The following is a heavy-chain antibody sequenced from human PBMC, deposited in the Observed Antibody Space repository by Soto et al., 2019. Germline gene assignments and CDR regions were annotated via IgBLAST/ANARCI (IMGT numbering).Heavy chain of an antibody. D-gene: IGHD3-22*01. CDR2: IYTSGST. CDR1: GGSISSYY. CDR3: AREMGTYYYDSSGYFPLDY. J-gene: IGHJ4*02. Sequence: SETLSLTCTVSGGSISSYYWSWIRQPAGKGLEWIGRIYTSGSTNYNPSLKSRVTMSVDTSKNQFSLKLSSVTAADTAVYYYAREMGTYYYDSSGYFPLDYWGQGTLVTVSS. V-gene: IGHV4-4*07.